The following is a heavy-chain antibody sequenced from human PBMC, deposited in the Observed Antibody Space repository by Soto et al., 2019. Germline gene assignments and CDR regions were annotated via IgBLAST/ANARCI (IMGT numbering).Heavy chain of an antibody. J-gene: IGHJ6*04. CDR1: GFSFSDYS. Sequence: GGSLRLSCVASGFSFSDYSLNWARQAPGKGLEWISHITHSGGGIYHADSVKGRFTISRDDANSLVSLQMNNLGDEDTAVYYCSRDGRRGWEMDVWGKGTTVTVSS. CDR3: SRDGRRGWEMDV. D-gene: IGHD1-26*01. V-gene: IGHV3-48*02. CDR2: ITHSGGGI.